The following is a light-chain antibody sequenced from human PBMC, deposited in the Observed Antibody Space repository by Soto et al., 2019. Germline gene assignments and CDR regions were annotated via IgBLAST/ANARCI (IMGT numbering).Light chain of an antibody. J-gene: IGLJ3*02. Sequence: QSVLTQPASVSGSPGQSITISCTGTSSDIGAYKYVAWYQQQSGQAAKLMTYEVNNRPSGVSNRFSGSKSGNTASLTIAGLQAEDEADYYCCSYTSSNTVVFGGGTKLTVL. CDR3: CSYTSSNTVV. CDR1: SSDIGAYKY. V-gene: IGLV2-14*01. CDR2: EVN.